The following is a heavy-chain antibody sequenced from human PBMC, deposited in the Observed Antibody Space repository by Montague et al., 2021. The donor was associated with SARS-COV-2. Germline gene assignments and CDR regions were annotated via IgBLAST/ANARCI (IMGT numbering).Heavy chain of an antibody. J-gene: IGHJ4*02. CDR3: ASGISATNK. CDR2: IYYRSKWYN. D-gene: IGHD1-14*01. V-gene: IGHV6-1*01. CDR1: GDSVSSNTAA. Sequence: CAISGDSVSSNTAAWNWIRQSPSTGLEWLGRIYYRSKWYNDYAVSVKSRISINADTSKSQFSLQLNSVTPEGTAVYYCASGISATNKWGQGTPVTVSS.